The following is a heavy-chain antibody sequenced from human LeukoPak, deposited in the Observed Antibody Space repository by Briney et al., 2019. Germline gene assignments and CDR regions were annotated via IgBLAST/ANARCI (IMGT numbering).Heavy chain of an antibody. V-gene: IGHV4-31*03. CDR2: IHYSGNT. D-gene: IGHD1-26*01. CDR3: ARRSSGTHFFDY. CDR1: GGSISSVNYY. J-gene: IGHJ4*02. Sequence: PSQTLSLTCTVSGGSISSVNYYWTWMRQHPGKGLAWIGYIHYSGNTYYNPSLKSRVTISLDTSRNHFSLKLSSVTAADTAVYYCARRSSGTHFFDYWGQGTLVSVSS.